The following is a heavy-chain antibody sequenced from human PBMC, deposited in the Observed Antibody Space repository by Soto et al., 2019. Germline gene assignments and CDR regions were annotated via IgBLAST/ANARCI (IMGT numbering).Heavy chain of an antibody. CDR2: IYYSGST. CDR1: GGSISSSSYY. Sequence: SETLSLTCTVSGGSISSSSYYWGWIRQPPGKGLEWIGSIYYSGSTYYNPSLKSRVTISVDTSKNQFSLKLSSVTAADTAVYYCARHGPYYYGSGSRFNNVYYFDYWGQGTLVTVSS. J-gene: IGHJ4*02. D-gene: IGHD3-10*01. CDR3: ARHGPYYYGSGSRFNNVYYFDY. V-gene: IGHV4-39*01.